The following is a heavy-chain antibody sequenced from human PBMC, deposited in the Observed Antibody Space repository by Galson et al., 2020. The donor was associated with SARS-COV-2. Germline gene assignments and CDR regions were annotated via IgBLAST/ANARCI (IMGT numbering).Heavy chain of an antibody. CDR3: AKGYSPDY. CDR1: GFTFSSYA. CDR2: ISGSGGST. Sequence: GESLKISCAASGFTFSSYAMSWVRQAPGKGLEWVSAISGSGGSTYYADSVKGRFTIPRDNSKNTLYLQMNSLRAEDTAVYYCAKGYSPDYWGQGTLGTVAS. J-gene: IGHJ4*02. V-gene: IGHV3-23*01. D-gene: IGHD6-13*01.